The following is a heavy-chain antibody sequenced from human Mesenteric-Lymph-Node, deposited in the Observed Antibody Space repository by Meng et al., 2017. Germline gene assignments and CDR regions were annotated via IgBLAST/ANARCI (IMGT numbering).Heavy chain of an antibody. Sequence: QVQLQQGGAGRLQPSETLSLTCAVYGGSFSGYYWSWIRQPPGKGLEWIGEINHSGSTNYNPSLKSRVTISVDTSKNQFSLKLSSVTAADTAVYYCADSSGYLRSFDYWGQGTLVTASS. V-gene: IGHV4-34*01. CDR2: INHSGST. CDR1: GGSFSGYY. D-gene: IGHD3-22*01. J-gene: IGHJ4*02. CDR3: ADSSGYLRSFDY.